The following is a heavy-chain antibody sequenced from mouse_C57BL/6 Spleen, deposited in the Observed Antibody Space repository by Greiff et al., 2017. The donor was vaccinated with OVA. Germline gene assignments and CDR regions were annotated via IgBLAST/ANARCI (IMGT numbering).Heavy chain of an antibody. CDR3: ARPLLLRKTNWYFDV. J-gene: IGHJ1*03. CDR1: GYTFTDYN. D-gene: IGHD1-1*01. V-gene: IGHV1-18*01. CDR2: INPNNGGT. Sequence: EVQLQQSGPELVKPGASVKIPCKASGYTFTDYNMDWVKQSHGKSLEWIGDINPNNGGTIYNQKFKGKATLTVDKSSSTAYMELRSLTSEDTAVYYCARPLLLRKTNWYFDVWGTGTTVTVSS.